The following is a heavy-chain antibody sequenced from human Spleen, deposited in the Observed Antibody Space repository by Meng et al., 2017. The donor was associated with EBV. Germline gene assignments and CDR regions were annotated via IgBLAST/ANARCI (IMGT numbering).Heavy chain of an antibody. V-gene: IGHV4-34*01. D-gene: IGHD4-17*01. CDR2: INDSGKT. Sequence: QVQPQHWGAGLLKPSETLSLTGALYGGSFSGYYWSWIRQPPGKGLQWIGEINDSGKTTYNPSLKSRVTMSVDMSTLQFSLNLTSVTAADTAVYYCARGPGDYLVLDWFDPWGQGTLVTVSS. CDR3: ARGPGDYLVLDWFDP. CDR1: GGSFSGYY. J-gene: IGHJ5*02.